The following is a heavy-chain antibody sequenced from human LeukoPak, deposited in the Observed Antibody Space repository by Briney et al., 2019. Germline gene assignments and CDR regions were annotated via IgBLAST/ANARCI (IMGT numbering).Heavy chain of an antibody. CDR3: AMAVAGSFDY. V-gene: IGHV3-48*03. D-gene: IGHD6-19*01. J-gene: IGHJ4*02. CDR1: GFTFSACE. Sequence: GGSLRLSCAISGFTFSACELTWVRQAPGKGLEWVSYISRSGSTRYYADSVKGRFTISRDNAKNSLYLQMNSLRAEDTAVYYCAMAVAGSFDYWGQGTLVTVSS. CDR2: ISRSGSTR.